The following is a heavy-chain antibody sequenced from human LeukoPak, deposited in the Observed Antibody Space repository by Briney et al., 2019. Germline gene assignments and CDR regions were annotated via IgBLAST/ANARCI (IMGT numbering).Heavy chain of an antibody. J-gene: IGHJ3*02. CDR3: ARADIVVVPAAADAFDI. D-gene: IGHD2-2*01. CDR2: IYHSGST. V-gene: IGHV4-38-2*01. Sequence: SETLSLTCAVSGYSISSGYYWGWIRQPPGKGLEWIGSIYHSGSTYYNPSLKSRVTISVDTSKNQFSLKLSSVTAADTAVYYCARADIVVVPAAADAFDIWGQGTMVTVSS. CDR1: GYSISSGYY.